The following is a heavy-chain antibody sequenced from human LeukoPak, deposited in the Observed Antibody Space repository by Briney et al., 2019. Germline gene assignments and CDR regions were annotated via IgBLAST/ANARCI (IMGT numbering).Heavy chain of an antibody. J-gene: IGHJ4*02. CDR1: GGSITSSTYY. CDR2: MYYTGST. D-gene: IGHD3-16*01. Sequence: SETLSLTCTVSGGSITSSTYYWGWVRQPPGKGLEWSGHMYYTGSTYPNPSPKSRVTTSVDTSKKQFSLKLTPVTAADTAVYYCARLSMHTFGGARSGFDYWGQGTLVTVSS. CDR3: ARLSMHTFGGARSGFDY. V-gene: IGHV4-39*01.